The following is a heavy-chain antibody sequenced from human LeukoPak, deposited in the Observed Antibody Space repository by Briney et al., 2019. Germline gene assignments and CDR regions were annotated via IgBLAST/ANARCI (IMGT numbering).Heavy chain of an antibody. V-gene: IGHV1-2*02. CDR2: IAPNSGGT. D-gene: IGHD6-6*01. CDR3: AREYSSSSGRFYDY. CDR1: GYTFTGYY. Sequence: ASVKVSCKASGYTFTGYYMHWVRQAPGQGLEWMGWIAPNSGGTNYAQKFQGRVTMTRDTSINTAYMELSRLTSDDTAVYYCAREYSSSSGRFYDYWGLGTLVTVSS. J-gene: IGHJ4*02.